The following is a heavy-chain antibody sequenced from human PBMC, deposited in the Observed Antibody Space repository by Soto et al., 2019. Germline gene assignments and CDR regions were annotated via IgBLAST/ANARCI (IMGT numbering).Heavy chain of an antibody. CDR2: IHPVDSDA. Sequence: GESLKISCKTSGYRFTSHWIGWVRQKPGKGLEYMGIIHPVDSDARYAPSFEGQVTISAAKSISTAYLQWTSLRASDTAVYYCARQHPDEVFDVWGQGPMVTV. CDR1: GYRFTSHW. J-gene: IGHJ3*01. CDR3: ARQHPDEVFDV. V-gene: IGHV5-51*01.